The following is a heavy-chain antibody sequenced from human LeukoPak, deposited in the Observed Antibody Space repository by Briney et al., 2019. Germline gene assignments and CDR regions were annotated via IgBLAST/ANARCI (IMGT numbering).Heavy chain of an antibody. CDR2: INWNGGST. J-gene: IGHJ3*02. V-gene: IGHV3-20*04. CDR3: ARGPYCSSASCYRNAFDI. Sequence: GGSLRLSCAASGFTFSSYAMSWVRQAPGKGLEWVSGINWNGGSTGYAGSVKGRFTISRDNAKNSLYLQMNSLRAEDTALYYCARGPYCSSASCYRNAFDIWGQGTLVTVSS. D-gene: IGHD2-2*02. CDR1: GFTFSSYA.